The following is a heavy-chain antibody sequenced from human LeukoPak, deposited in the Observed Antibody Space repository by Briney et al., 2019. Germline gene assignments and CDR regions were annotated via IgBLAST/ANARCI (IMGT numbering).Heavy chain of an antibody. D-gene: IGHD5-18*01. CDR1: GGTFSSYA. Sequence: SVKVSCKASGGTFSSYAISWVRQAPGQGLEWMGGIIPIFGTANYAQTFQGRVTITADDSTSTAYMELSSLRSEDSAVYYCARRHSYGPEGYYFDYWGQGTLVTVSS. V-gene: IGHV1-69*13. J-gene: IGHJ4*02. CDR2: IIPIFGTA. CDR3: ARRHSYGPEGYYFDY.